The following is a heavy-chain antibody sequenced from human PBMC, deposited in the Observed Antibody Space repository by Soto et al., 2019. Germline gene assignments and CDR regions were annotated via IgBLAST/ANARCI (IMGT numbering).Heavy chain of an antibody. Sequence: PSETLSLTCTVSGGSISSYYWSWIRQPPGKGLEWIGYIYYSGSTNYNPSLKSRVTISVDTSKNQFSLKLGSVTAADTAVYYCARVLFGSNCWFDPWGQGTLVTVSS. CDR1: GGSISSYY. CDR3: ARVLFGSNCWFDP. V-gene: IGHV4-59*01. J-gene: IGHJ5*02. CDR2: IYYSGST. D-gene: IGHD3-16*01.